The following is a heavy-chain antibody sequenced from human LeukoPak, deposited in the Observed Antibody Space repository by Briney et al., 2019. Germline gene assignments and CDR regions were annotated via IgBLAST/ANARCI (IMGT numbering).Heavy chain of an antibody. Sequence: GGSLRLSCAASGFTFSSYWMHWVRQAPGKGLVWVSRINSDGSSTSYADSVKGRFTISRDNAKNTLYLQMNSLRAEDTAVYYCARDRYDSSGYYYNYYYYMDVWGKGTTVTVSS. CDR3: ARDRYDSSGYYYNYYYYMDV. CDR1: GFTFSSYW. V-gene: IGHV3-74*01. J-gene: IGHJ6*03. D-gene: IGHD3-22*01. CDR2: INSDGSST.